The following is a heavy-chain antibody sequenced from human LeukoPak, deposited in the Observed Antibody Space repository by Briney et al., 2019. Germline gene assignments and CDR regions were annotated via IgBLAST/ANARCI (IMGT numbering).Heavy chain of an antibody. V-gene: IGHV5-51*01. CDR2: IYPGDSDT. J-gene: IGHJ6*03. CDR1: GYSFTSYW. Sequence: GESLKISCKGSGYSFTSYWIGWVRQVPGKGLEWMGIIYPGDSDTTYSPSFRGQVTISADKSSSIIYLQWSSLKASDTAMYYCAREGNTRHYMDVWGKGTTVSVS. CDR3: AREGNTRHYMDV. D-gene: IGHD2-15*01.